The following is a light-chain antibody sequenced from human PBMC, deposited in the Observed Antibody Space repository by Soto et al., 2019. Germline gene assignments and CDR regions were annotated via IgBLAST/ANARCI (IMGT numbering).Light chain of an antibody. V-gene: IGKV3-15*01. CDR3: QQHNNWPPWT. J-gene: IGKJ1*01. CDR2: GAS. Sequence: EIVMTQSPATLSVSPGERATLSCRASQSVSSNLAWYQQKLGQAPRLLMYGASTRATGLPARFSGSGSGTEFTLTISSLQSEDFAVYYCQQHNNWPPWTFGQGTKVEIK. CDR1: QSVSSN.